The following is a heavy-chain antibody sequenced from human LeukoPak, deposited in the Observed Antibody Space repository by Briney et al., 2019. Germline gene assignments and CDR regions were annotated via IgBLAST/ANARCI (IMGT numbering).Heavy chain of an antibody. V-gene: IGHV4-34*01. Sequence: PSETLSLTCAVYGGSFSGYYWSWIRQPPGKGLEWIGEINHSGSTNYNPSLKSRVTISVDTSKNQFSLKLSSVTAADTAVYYCARHRPPDSKGWFDPWGQGTLVTVSS. CDR2: INHSGST. CDR3: ARHRPPDSKGWFDP. D-gene: IGHD3-22*01. J-gene: IGHJ5*02. CDR1: GGSFSGYY.